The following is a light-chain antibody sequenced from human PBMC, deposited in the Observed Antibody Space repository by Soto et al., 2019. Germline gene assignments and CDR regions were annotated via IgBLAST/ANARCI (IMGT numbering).Light chain of an antibody. J-gene: IGLJ3*02. CDR2: EYN. CDR1: SSDVGNYKL. CDR3: CTYAGSSTWV. Sequence: QSALTQPASVSGSPGQSSTISCTGTSSDVGNYKLVSWYQQHPGKAPKLIIYEYNKRPSRVSNRFSGSKSGNMASLTISGLQAEDDADYYCCTYAGSSTWVFGGGTQLT. V-gene: IGLV2-23*01.